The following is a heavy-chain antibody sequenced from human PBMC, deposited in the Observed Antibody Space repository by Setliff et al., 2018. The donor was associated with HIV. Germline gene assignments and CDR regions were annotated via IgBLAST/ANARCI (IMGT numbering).Heavy chain of an antibody. Sequence: SETLSLTCSVSGDSISSYYWSWIRQRPGKGLEWIGFIYASGTTNYNPSLKSRVTISLDTSKNQFSLRLTSVTAADTAVYYCVRDQALQFLGLDPWGQGILVTVSS. D-gene: IGHD3-3*01. V-gene: IGHV4-4*08. J-gene: IGHJ5*02. CDR1: GDSISSYY. CDR2: IYASGTT. CDR3: VRDQALQFLGLDP.